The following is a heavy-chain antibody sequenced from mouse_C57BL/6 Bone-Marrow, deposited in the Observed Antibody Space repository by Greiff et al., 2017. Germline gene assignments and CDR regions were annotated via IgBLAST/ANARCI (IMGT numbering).Heavy chain of an antibody. CDR1: GYTFTNYW. Sequence: VQLQQPGAELVKPGASVKVSCTASGYTFTNYWMHWVKQRPDQGLEWIGRIHPADSDTNYTHKFKGKATLTVDKSTSTAYMQLSSLTSEDAAVYYCANCDGYFDYWGQGTTVTVSA. CDR3: ANCDGYFDY. CDR2: IHPADSDT. V-gene: IGHV1-74*01. J-gene: IGHJ2*01.